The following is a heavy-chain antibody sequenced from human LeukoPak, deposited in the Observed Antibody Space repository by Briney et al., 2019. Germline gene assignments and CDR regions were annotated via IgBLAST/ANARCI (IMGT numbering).Heavy chain of an antibody. J-gene: IGHJ6*02. CDR3: ARDLPHFDERYYYYGMDV. CDR2: ISAYNGNT. CDR1: GYTFTSYG. V-gene: IGHV1-18*01. Sequence: GASVKVSCKASGYTFTSYGISWVRQAPGQGLEWMGWISAYNGNTNYAQKLQGRVTMTTDTSTSTAYMELRSLRSDDTAVYYCARDLPHFDERYYYYGMDVWGQGTTVTVS. D-gene: IGHD3-9*01.